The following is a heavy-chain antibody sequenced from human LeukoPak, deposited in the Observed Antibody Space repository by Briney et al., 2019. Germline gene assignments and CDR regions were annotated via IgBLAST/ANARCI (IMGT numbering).Heavy chain of an antibody. J-gene: IGHJ4*02. CDR3: ASFPAIAVAGLIDY. Sequence: SETLSLTCTVSGGSIGSSSYYWGWIRQPPGKGLEWIGSIYYSGSTYYNPSLKSRVTISVDTSKNQFSLKLSSVTAADTAVYYCASFPAIAVAGLIDYWGQGTLVTVSS. CDR2: IYYSGST. V-gene: IGHV4-39*01. CDR1: GGSIGSSSYY. D-gene: IGHD6-19*01.